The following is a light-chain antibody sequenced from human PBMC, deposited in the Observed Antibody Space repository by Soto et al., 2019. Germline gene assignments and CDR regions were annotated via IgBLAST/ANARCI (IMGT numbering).Light chain of an antibody. CDR3: CSYAGSSTFYV. J-gene: IGLJ1*01. Sequence: QSVLTQPASVSGSPGQSITISCTGTSSDVGGYNLVSWYQQHPGKVPKLMIFEVSKRPSGVSNRFSGSTSGDTASLTISGLQAEDEADYYCCSYAGSSTFYVFGTGTKVTVL. CDR1: SSDVGGYNL. CDR2: EVS. V-gene: IGLV2-23*02.